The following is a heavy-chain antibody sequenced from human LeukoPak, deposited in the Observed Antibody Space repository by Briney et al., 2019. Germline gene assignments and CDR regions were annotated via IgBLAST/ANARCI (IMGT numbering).Heavy chain of an antibody. D-gene: IGHD3-22*01. V-gene: IGHV3-23*01. CDR2: ISGGGATT. J-gene: IGHJ4*02. Sequence: GGSLRLSCAASGFTFSSYAMSWVRQAPGKGLEWVSDISGGGATTFYADSVKGRFTISRDDSKNTVYLQMNSLRAEDTSVYFCARGGESSGYYYADYWGQGTLVTVSS. CDR1: GFTFSSYA. CDR3: ARGGESSGYYYADY.